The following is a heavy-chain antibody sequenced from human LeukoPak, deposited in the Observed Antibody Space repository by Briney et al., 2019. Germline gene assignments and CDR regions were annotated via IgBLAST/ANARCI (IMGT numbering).Heavy chain of an antibody. CDR3: ARDLSPWETRNPDAFDI. CDR2: IYSAGST. D-gene: IGHD1-14*01. V-gene: IGHV3-53*01. Sequence: GGSLRLSCVASGFTVSSNYMSWVRQAPGKGLEWVSVIYSAGSTYYADSVKGRLSISRDNSKNTLYLQMNSLRVEDTAVYYCARDLSPWETRNPDAFDIWGQGTMVTVSS. CDR1: GFTVSSNY. J-gene: IGHJ3*02.